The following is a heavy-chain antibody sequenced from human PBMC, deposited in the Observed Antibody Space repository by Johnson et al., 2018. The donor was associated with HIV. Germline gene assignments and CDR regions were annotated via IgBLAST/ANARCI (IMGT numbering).Heavy chain of an antibody. CDR2: IYSGGST. D-gene: IGHD6-13*01. CDR3: ARARAGDAFDI. Sequence: MLLVESGGGVVQPGRSLRLSCAASGFTFDDYGLSWVRQVPGKGLEWVSVIYSGGSTYYADSVKGRFTISRDNSKNTLYLQMNSLRAEDTAVYYCARARAGDAFDIWGQGQWSPSLQ. CDR1: GFTFDDYG. V-gene: IGHV3-66*01. J-gene: IGHJ3*02.